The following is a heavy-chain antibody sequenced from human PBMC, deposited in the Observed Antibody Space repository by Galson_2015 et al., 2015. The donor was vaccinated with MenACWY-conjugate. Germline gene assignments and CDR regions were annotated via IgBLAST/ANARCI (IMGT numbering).Heavy chain of an antibody. Sequence: SLRLSCAGSAFTFSNAYMSWVRQAPGKGLEWDGRIKSQTDGGKIDYAAPVKGRFTISRDDTKNKRYLQMNNLKIEDTAVYYCTTHKPDSWGGLLFHFYMDVWGKGTTVTVSS. D-gene: IGHD2-21*01. J-gene: IGHJ6*03. CDR3: TTHKPDSWGGLLFHFYMDV. CDR2: IKSQTDGGKI. V-gene: IGHV3-15*01. CDR1: AFTFSNAY.